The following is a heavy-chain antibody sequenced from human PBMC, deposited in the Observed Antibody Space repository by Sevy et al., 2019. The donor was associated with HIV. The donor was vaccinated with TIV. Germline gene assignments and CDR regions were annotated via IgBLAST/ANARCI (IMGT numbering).Heavy chain of an antibody. J-gene: IGHJ1*01. V-gene: IGHV3-64D*06. CDR3: AKDLNYDYVWGSYRSQNYFHH. CDR1: GFTFSSYA. D-gene: IGHD3-16*02. CDR2: ISSNGGST. Sequence: GGSLRLSCSASGFTFSSYAMHWVRQAPGKGLEYVSAISSNGGSTYYADSVKGGFTISRDNSKNRLYFQMSSLRAEDTTVYYFAKDLNYDYVWGSYRSQNYFHHGGRGTLVTVS.